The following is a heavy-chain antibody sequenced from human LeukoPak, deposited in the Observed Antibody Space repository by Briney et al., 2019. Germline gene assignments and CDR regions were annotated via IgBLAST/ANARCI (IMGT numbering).Heavy chain of an antibody. V-gene: IGHV4-34*01. J-gene: IGHJ4*02. CDR1: SGSFSGYY. CDR3: ARGGGVYYDYVWGSYRLYYFDY. D-gene: IGHD3-16*02. Sequence: SETLSLACAVYSGSFSGYYWSWIRQPPGKGLEWIGEINHSGSTNYNPSLKSRVTISVDTSKNQFSLKLSSVTAADTAVYYCARGGGVYYDYVWGSYRLYYFDYWGQRTLVTVSS. CDR2: INHSGST.